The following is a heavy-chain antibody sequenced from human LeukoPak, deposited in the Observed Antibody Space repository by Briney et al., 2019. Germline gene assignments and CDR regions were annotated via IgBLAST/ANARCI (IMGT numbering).Heavy chain of an antibody. J-gene: IGHJ4*02. CDR3: ARYSATGNYFDN. D-gene: IGHD1-1*01. V-gene: IGHV4-59*01. CDR1: GGSISSYY. CDR2: IYYSGST. Sequence: SETLSLTCTVSGGSISSYYWSWIRQPPGKGLEWIGYIYYSGSTNYNPSLKSRVTISVDTSKNQLSLKLSSVTTADTAVYYCARYSATGNYFDNWGQGTLVTVSS.